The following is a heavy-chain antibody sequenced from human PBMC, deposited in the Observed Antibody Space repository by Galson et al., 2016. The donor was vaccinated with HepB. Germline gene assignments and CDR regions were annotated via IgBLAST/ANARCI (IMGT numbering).Heavy chain of an antibody. CDR2: ISSSSSYI. D-gene: IGHD6-6*01. V-gene: IGHV3-21*01. Sequence: SLRLSCAASGFTLSSYSMHWVRQAPGKGLEWVSSISSSSSYIYYADSVQGRFTISRDNAKNSLYLQMNSLRAEDTAVYYCEAVSSSSGEDFDYWGQGTLVTVSS. CDR3: EAVSSSSGEDFDY. J-gene: IGHJ4*02. CDR1: GFTLSSYS.